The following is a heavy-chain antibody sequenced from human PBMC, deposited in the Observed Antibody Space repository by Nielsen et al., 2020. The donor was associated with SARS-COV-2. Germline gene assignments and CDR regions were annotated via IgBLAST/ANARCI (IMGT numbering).Heavy chain of an antibody. J-gene: IGHJ6*02. Sequence: GESLKISCAASGFTFSVYYMSWIRQAPGKGLEWVSYISSSGSTIYYADSVKGRFTISRDNAKNSLYLQMNSLRAEDTAVYYCAKNLIAARRMGYYYGMDVWGQGTTVTVSS. D-gene: IGHD6-6*01. CDR3: AKNLIAARRMGYYYGMDV. CDR2: ISSSGSTI. CDR1: GFTFSVYY. V-gene: IGHV3-11*01.